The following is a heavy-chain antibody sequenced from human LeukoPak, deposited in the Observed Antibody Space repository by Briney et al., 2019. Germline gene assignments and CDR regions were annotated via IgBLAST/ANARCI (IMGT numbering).Heavy chain of an antibody. CDR1: GFSFRDYG. CDR2: IWFDGSNA. J-gene: IGHJ4*02. D-gene: IGHD4-17*01. CDR3: ARDVKKNYGDYFDY. V-gene: IGHV3-33*01. Sequence: GGSLRLSCAASGFSFRDYGMVWVRQAPGKGLGWVAFIWFDGSNAHFADSVQGRFTFSRDNSKNTLYLQMNSLRPEDTALYFCARDVKKNYGDYFDYWGQGTLVTVSS.